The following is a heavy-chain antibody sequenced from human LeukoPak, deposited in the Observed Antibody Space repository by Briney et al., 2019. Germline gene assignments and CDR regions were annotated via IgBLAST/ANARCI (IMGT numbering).Heavy chain of an antibody. CDR3: ARGSRAPYCSSTSCQPNNWFDP. V-gene: IGHV1-69*13. CDR2: IIPIFGTA. Sequence: ASVKVSCKASGGTFSSYAISWVRQAPGQGLEWMGGIIPIFGTANYAQKFQGRVTITADESTSTAYMELSSLRSEDTAVYYCARGSRAPYCSSTSCQPNNWFDPWGQGTLVTVSS. CDR1: GGTFSSYA. J-gene: IGHJ5*02. D-gene: IGHD2-2*01.